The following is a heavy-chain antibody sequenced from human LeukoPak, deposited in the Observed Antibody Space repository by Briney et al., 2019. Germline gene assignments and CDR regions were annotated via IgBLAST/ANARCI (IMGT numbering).Heavy chain of an antibody. J-gene: IGHJ5*02. CDR2: INHSGST. V-gene: IGHV4-34*01. CDR1: GGSISGYY. Sequence: SETLSLTCTVSGGSISGYYWSWIRQPPGKGLEWIGEINHSGSTNYNPSLKSRVTISVDTSKDQFSLKLSSMTAADTAVYYCARGYCSSTSCYERNPTWFDPWGQGTLVTVSS. D-gene: IGHD2-2*01. CDR3: ARGYCSSTSCYERNPTWFDP.